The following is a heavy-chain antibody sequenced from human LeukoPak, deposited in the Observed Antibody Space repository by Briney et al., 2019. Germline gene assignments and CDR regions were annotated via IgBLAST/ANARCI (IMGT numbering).Heavy chain of an antibody. Sequence: ASVKVSCKASGYTFTSYFIHWVRPAPGQGLEWVGWINPNSGGTNDAQKFQGRVTMTRDTSVRTAYMELSSLRSDDTAVYYCARALSNSRLYYFDYWGQGTLVTVSS. CDR3: ARALSNSRLYYFDY. D-gene: IGHD6-6*01. CDR2: INPNSGGT. CDR1: GYTFTSYF. J-gene: IGHJ4*02. V-gene: IGHV1-2*02.